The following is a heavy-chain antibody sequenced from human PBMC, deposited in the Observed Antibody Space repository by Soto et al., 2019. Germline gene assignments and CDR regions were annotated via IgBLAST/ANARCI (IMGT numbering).Heavy chain of an antibody. D-gene: IGHD6-13*01. CDR3: ARGQTAYSSSWNFDY. CDR2: IYPGDSDT. Sequence: GESLKISCKGSGYSFTTYWIAWVRQMPGKGLEWMGIIYPGDSDTRYSPSFQGQVTISADKSISTAYLQWSSLKASDTAVYYCARGQTAYSSSWNFDYWGQGTLVTVSS. CDR1: GYSFTTYW. V-gene: IGHV5-51*01. J-gene: IGHJ4*02.